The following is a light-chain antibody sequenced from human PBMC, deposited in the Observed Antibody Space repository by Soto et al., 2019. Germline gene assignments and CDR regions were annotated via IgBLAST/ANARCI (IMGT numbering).Light chain of an antibody. V-gene: IGKV3-20*01. Sequence: EILLTQSPGSLSLCRGEGATLSCRSSQNVDSNSLAWYQQKPGQAPRIIIFGASGRATGIPARFSGSGSGTDFTLTISRLEPEDFAVYYCQQYGSSPETFGQGTKVDI. J-gene: IGKJ1*01. CDR1: QNVDSNS. CDR3: QQYGSSPET. CDR2: GAS.